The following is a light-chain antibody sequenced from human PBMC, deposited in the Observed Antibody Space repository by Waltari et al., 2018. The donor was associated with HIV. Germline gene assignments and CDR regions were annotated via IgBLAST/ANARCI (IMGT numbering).Light chain of an antibody. Sequence: EIVLTQSPATLSLSPGERATLTCRASQSVSRHLAWYQQKLGQAPRLLIYDTSNRATDIPARFSSSESGTDFTLTISSLEPEDFAIYFCQQRSNWPHTFGGGTKVEIK. V-gene: IGKV3-11*01. J-gene: IGKJ4*01. CDR3: QQRSNWPHT. CDR2: DTS. CDR1: QSVSRH.